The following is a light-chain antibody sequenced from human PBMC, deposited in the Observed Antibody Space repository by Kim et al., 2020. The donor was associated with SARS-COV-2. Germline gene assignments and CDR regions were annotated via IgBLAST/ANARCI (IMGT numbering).Light chain of an antibody. CDR2: GKN. CDR1: SLRSYY. Sequence: SSELTQDPAVSVALGQTVRITCQGDSLRSYYATWYQQKPGQAPILVIYGKNNRPSVIPDRFSGSSSGNTASLTITGTPAGDEADYYCNSRDSNDNVVFGG. J-gene: IGLJ2*01. CDR3: NSRDSNDNVV. V-gene: IGLV3-19*01.